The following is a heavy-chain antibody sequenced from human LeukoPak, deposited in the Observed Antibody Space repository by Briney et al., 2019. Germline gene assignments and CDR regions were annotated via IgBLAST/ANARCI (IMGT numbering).Heavy chain of an antibody. J-gene: IGHJ4*02. CDR3: AKETYYYDSSGSRYFDY. CDR1: GFTFSSYG. V-gene: IGHV3-30*02. CDR2: IRYDGSNK. D-gene: IGHD3-22*01. Sequence: GGSLRLSCAASGFTFSSYGMHWVRQAPGKGLEWVAFIRYDGSNKYYADSVKGRFTISRDNSKNTLYLQMNSLRAEDTAVYYCAKETYYYDSSGSRYFDYWGQGTLVTVSS.